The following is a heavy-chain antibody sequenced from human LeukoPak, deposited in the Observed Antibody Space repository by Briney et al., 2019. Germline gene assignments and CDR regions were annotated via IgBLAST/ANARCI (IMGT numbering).Heavy chain of an antibody. CDR1: RYSISSSYY. V-gene: IGHV4-61*01. Sequence: SETLSLTCTVSRYSISSSYYWSWIRQPPGKGLEWIGYIYYSGSTNYNPSLKSRVTISVDTSKNQFSLKLSSVTAADTAVYYCARDEFNEGGLDYWGQGTLVTVSS. CDR3: ARDEFNEGGLDY. D-gene: IGHD2-15*01. J-gene: IGHJ4*02. CDR2: IYYSGST.